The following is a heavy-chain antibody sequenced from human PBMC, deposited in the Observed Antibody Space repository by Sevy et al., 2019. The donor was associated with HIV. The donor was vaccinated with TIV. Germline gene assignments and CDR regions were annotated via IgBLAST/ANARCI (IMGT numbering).Heavy chain of an antibody. CDR3: ARVWNSDYYDSSGPNWFDS. Sequence: ASVKVSCKASGYTLTGYSMHWVRQAPGQGLEWMGWMNSNSGGTNYAQKFEGRVTMTRDTSISTAYMELSRLRFDDTAVYYCARVWNSDYYDSSGPNWFDSWGQGTLVTVSS. CDR2: MNSNSGGT. CDR1: GYTLTGYS. D-gene: IGHD3-22*01. V-gene: IGHV1-2*02. J-gene: IGHJ5*01.